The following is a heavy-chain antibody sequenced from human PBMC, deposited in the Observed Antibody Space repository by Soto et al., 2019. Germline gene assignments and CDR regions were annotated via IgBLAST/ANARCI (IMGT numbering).Heavy chain of an antibody. D-gene: IGHD6-13*01. Sequence: GASVKGSCKASGYTFSDYYIHWVRQAPGQGLEWVGGIVPIRRTADYAQTFQGRVIITADESARTSYMELRSLRSQDTAVYYCVRDSGAKLSSSWGQGTLVTVS. CDR3: VRDSGAKLSSS. J-gene: IGHJ4*02. CDR2: IVPIRRTA. CDR1: GYTFSDYY. V-gene: IGHV1-69*13.